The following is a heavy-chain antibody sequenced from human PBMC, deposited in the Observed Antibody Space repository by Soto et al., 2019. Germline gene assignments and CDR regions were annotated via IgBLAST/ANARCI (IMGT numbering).Heavy chain of an antibody. V-gene: IGHV1-18*04. CDR3: ARDTYSDYVFDY. D-gene: IGHD4-17*01. J-gene: IGHJ4*02. CDR2: ISGFSDDR. Sequence: QAQLVQSGAEEKKPGASVKVSCKASGYTFTNYGISWVRQAPGQGLEWMGWISGFSDDRNYVQKFQGRITMTTDTSTGTAYMELRSLTSDDTAVYYCARDTYSDYVFDYWGQGTLVTVSS. CDR1: GYTFTNYG.